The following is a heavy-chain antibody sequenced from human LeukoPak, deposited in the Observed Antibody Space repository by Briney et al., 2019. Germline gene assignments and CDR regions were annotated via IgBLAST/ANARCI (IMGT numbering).Heavy chain of an antibody. CDR3: ARDDVRAHYYDSSGYGN. V-gene: IGHV3-11*01. Sequence: GGSLRLSCAASGFTFSDYYMSWIRQAPGKGLEWVSYISGSGSTIYYADSVKGRFTISRDNAKNSLYLQMNSLRAEDTAVYYCARDDVRAHYYDSSGYGNWGQGTLVTVSS. D-gene: IGHD3-22*01. CDR2: ISGSGSTI. J-gene: IGHJ4*02. CDR1: GFTFSDYY.